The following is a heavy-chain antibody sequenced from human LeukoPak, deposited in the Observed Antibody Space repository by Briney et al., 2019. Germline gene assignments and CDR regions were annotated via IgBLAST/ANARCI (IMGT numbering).Heavy chain of an antibody. CDR1: GFTFSRCN. CDR2: ISTSSSNR. CDR3: AGELGGNDAFDI. D-gene: IGHD4-23*01. J-gene: IGHJ3*02. V-gene: IGHV3-48*02. Sequence: GGSLRLSCAASGFTFSRCNMNWVRQAPGKGLEWLSYISTSSSNRYYAGSVKGRFTISRDNAKESLYLQLDSLRDEDTAVYYCAGELGGNDAFDIWGQGTMVIVSS.